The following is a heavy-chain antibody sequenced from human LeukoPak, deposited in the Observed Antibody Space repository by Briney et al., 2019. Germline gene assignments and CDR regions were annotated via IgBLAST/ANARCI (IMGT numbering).Heavy chain of an antibody. D-gene: IGHD5-12*01. CDR1: GGSISSYY. CDR3: ARSWYSGYDYYYYYYMDV. CDR2: IYYSGST. V-gene: IGHV4-59*01. Sequence: SETLSLTCTVSGGSISSYYWSWIRQPPGKGLEWIGYIYYSGSTNYDPSLKSRVTISVDTSKNQFSLKLSSVTAADTAVYYCARSWYSGYDYYYYYYMDVWGKGTTVTVSS. J-gene: IGHJ6*03.